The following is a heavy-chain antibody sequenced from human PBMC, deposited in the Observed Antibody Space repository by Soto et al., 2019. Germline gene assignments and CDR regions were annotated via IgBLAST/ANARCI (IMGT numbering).Heavy chain of an antibody. Sequence: GGSLRLSCAASGFTFDDYTMHWVRQAPGKGLEWVSLISWDGGSTYYADSVKGRFTISRDNSKNSLYLQMNSLRTEDTALYYCAKDRSYDNSGMDVWGQGTTVTVSS. CDR1: GFTFDDYT. D-gene: IGHD3-22*01. J-gene: IGHJ6*02. V-gene: IGHV3-43*01. CDR3: AKDRSYDNSGMDV. CDR2: ISWDGGST.